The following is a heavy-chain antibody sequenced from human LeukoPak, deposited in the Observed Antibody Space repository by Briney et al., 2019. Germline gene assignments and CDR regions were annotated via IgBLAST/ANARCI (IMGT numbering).Heavy chain of an antibody. D-gene: IGHD2-2*01. CDR1: GFTFSSYG. CDR3: AKDRRYCSSTSCYRLGRYYYGMDV. CDR2: IWYDGSSK. V-gene: IGHV3-30*02. Sequence: GGSLRLSCAASGFTFSSYGMHWVRQAPGKGLEWVAVIWYDGSSKYYADSVKGRFTISRDNSKNTLYLQMNSLRAEDTAVYYCAKDRRYCSSTSCYRLGRYYYGMDVWGQGTTVTVSS. J-gene: IGHJ6*02.